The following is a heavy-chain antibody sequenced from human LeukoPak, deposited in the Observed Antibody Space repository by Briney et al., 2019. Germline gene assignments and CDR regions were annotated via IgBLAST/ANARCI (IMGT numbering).Heavy chain of an antibody. CDR1: GFTSSSYA. D-gene: IGHD6-13*01. CDR2: ISGSGGST. CDR3: AVSWSYFDY. V-gene: IGHV3-23*01. Sequence: GGSQRLSCAASGFTSSSYAMSWVRQAPGKGLEWVSAISGSGGSTYYADSVKGRFTISRDNSKNTLYLQMNSLRAEDTAVYYCAVSWSYFDYWGQGTLVTVSS. J-gene: IGHJ4*02.